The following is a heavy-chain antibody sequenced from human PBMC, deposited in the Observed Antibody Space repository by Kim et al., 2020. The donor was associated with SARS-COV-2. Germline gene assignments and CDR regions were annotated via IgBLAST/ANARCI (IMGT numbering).Heavy chain of an antibody. CDR3: AKGAGAPFFFDY. D-gene: IGHD6-19*01. J-gene: IGHJ4*02. V-gene: IGHV3-23*01. CDR1: GFTFSSYA. Sequence: GGSLRLSCAASGFTFSSYAMSWVRQAPGKGLEWVSSISGNGSSTYYADSVKGRFTISRDNSKNTLFLQMNNLRAEDTAVYYCAKGAGAPFFFDYWGQGTLGTVSS. CDR2: ISGNGSST.